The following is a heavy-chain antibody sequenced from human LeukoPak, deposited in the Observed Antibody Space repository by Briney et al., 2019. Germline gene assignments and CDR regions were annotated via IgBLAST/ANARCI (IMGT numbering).Heavy chain of an antibody. CDR3: AREWLSYYYTDV. Sequence: PSETLSLTCTVSGGSISSSSYYWGWIRQPPGKGLEWIGSIYYSGSTYYNPSLKSRVTISVDTSKNQFPLKLSSVTAADTAVYYCAREWLSYYYTDVWGKGTTVTVSS. V-gene: IGHV4-39*06. J-gene: IGHJ6*03. CDR2: IYYSGST. CDR1: GGSISSSSYY. D-gene: IGHD6-19*01.